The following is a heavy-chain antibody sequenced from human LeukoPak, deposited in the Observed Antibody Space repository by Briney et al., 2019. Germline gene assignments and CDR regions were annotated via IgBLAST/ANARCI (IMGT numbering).Heavy chain of an antibody. CDR3: AIRYCSNVACFGFTLDY. Sequence: GGSLRLSCAASGFTFSSHDLRWVRQAPGEGLEWVSGISGSGDDTYYPDSVKGRFTISRDNSKNTLYLEMTSLRAEDTAMYYCAIRYCSNVACFGFTLDYWGQGTLVTVSS. V-gene: IGHV3-23*01. J-gene: IGHJ4*02. CDR1: GFTFSSHD. D-gene: IGHD2-8*01. CDR2: ISGSGDDT.